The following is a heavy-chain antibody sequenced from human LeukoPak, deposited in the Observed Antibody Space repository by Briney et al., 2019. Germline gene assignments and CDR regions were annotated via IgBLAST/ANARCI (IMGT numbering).Heavy chain of an antibody. CDR1: GGSISSSSYY. V-gene: IGHV4-39*07. CDR3: ARETSQKGAHYMDV. D-gene: IGHD3-16*01. Sequence: SETLSLTCTVSGGSISSSSYYWGWIRQPPGKGLEWIGSIYHSGSTYYNPSLKSRVTISVDTSKNQFSLKLRSVTAADTAVYYCARETSQKGAHYMDVWGKGTTVTISS. CDR2: IYHSGST. J-gene: IGHJ6*03.